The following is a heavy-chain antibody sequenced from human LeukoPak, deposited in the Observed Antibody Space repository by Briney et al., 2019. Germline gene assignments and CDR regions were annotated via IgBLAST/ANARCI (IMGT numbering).Heavy chain of an antibody. CDR1: GFTVSNNY. D-gene: IGHD2-2*01. Sequence: PGXSLRXXCAASGFTVSNNYMRWVRQAPGKGLEWVSLIYSGGSTYYSDSVKGRCIISRDNSKNTLYLRMNSLRAEDTAEYYCWXXRHCIGSTCYGLWGQGTRVTVSS. V-gene: IGHV3-66*01. CDR2: IYSGGST. CDR3: WXXRHCIGSTCYGL. J-gene: IGHJ4*02.